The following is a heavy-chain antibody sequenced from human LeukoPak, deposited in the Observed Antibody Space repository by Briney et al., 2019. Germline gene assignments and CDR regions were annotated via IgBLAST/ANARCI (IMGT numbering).Heavy chain of an antibody. V-gene: IGHV4-59*01. CDR2: IYYSGST. Sequence: PSETLSPTCTVSGGSISRYDWTWIRQPPGKGLDWIGYIYYSGSTNYTPSLKSRVTISVDTSKNQFSLELSSVTAADTAVYYCARVQTPSGSGSYSFDYWGQGILVTVSS. J-gene: IGHJ4*02. CDR1: GGSISRYD. D-gene: IGHD3-10*01. CDR3: ARVQTPSGSGSYSFDY.